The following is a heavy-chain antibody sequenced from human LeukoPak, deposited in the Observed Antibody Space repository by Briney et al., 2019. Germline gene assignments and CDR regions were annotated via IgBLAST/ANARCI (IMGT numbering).Heavy chain of an antibody. J-gene: IGHJ4*02. Sequence: PGRSLRLSCAASGFTFSSYGMHWVRQAPRKGLEWVAVIWYDGSNKYYADSVKGRLTISRDNSKNTLYLQMNSLRAEDTAVYYCAMWIQVWKFDYWGQGTLVTVSS. V-gene: IGHV3-33*01. CDR2: IWYDGSNK. CDR1: GFTFSSYG. CDR3: AMWIQVWKFDY. D-gene: IGHD5-18*01.